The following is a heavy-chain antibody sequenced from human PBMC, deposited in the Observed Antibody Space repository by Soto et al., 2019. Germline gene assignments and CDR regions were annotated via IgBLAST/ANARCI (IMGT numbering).Heavy chain of an antibody. Sequence: ASVKLSCKASGYTLTSYGIGWRRQAPGQGLEWMGWISAYNGNTNYAQKLQGRVTMTTDTSTSTAYMELRSLRSDDTAVYYCARSSYCSSTSCLDHYYYGMDVWGQGTTVTVSS. CDR1: GYTLTSYG. J-gene: IGHJ6*02. V-gene: IGHV1-18*01. CDR2: ISAYNGNT. D-gene: IGHD2-2*01. CDR3: ARSSYCSSTSCLDHYYYGMDV.